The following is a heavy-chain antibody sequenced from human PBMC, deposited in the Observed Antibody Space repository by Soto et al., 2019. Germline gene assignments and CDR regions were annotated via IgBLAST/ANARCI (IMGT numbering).Heavy chain of an antibody. CDR2: ISGGGGSI. CDR3: ALSPEEFRLIAGGGLLAY. V-gene: IGHV3-23*01. J-gene: IGHJ4*02. CDR1: GFPFSAYA. D-gene: IGHD2-21*01. Sequence: GGSLRLSCAASGFPFSAYAMNWVRQAPGKGLEWLSTISGGGGSIYYADSVKGRITVSRDNPKNTLYLDLDNLRGDDTAVYYCALSPEEFRLIAGGGLLAYSAQRTQVTVSS.